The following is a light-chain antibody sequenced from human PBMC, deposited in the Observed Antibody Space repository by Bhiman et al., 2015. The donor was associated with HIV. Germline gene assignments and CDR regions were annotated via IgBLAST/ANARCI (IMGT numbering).Light chain of an antibody. V-gene: IGLV3-1*01. J-gene: IGLJ2*01. CDR3: QAWDDSGVV. CDR1: VLAKKY. CDR2: QDT. Sequence: SYELTQPSSVSVFPGQTARITCSGNVLAKKYTRWFQQKPGHSPVVVIYQDTKRPSGIPERFSGSNSGDTATLTISGAQPMDEAAYYCQAWDDSGVVFGGGTKLTVL.